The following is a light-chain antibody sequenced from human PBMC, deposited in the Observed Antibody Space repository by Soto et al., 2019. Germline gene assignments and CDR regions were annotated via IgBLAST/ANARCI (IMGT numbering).Light chain of an antibody. Sequence: DIQMTQSPLSVSASVGDRVTITCRASQDISTWLAWYQQEPGKAPKLLIDAASNLQSGFPSRFSGSGSGTYFTLTISSLHPEDSATYYCQQASSFPPSFGGGTKVEIK. CDR2: AAS. CDR3: QQASSFPPS. V-gene: IGKV1D-12*01. J-gene: IGKJ4*01. CDR1: QDISTW.